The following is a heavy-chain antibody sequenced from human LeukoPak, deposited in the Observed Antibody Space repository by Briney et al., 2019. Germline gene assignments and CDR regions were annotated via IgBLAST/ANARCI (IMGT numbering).Heavy chain of an antibody. CDR2: IGASGSTR. CDR3: AKDLGEWYYDPNGNYFSYGMDV. CDR1: GFTFRKHY. Sequence: GGSLRLSCAASGFTFRKHYMSWIRQAPGRGPEWVAYIGASGSTRYYRDSVNGRFTISRDNAKNSLHLQMNSLTAEDTAVYYCAKDLGEWYYDPNGNYFSYGMDVWGQGTTVVVSS. V-gene: IGHV3-11*01. J-gene: IGHJ6*02. D-gene: IGHD3-22*01.